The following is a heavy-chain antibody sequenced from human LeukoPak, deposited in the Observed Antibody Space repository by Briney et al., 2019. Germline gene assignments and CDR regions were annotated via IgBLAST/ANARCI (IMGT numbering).Heavy chain of an antibody. CDR1: GFTFSSYA. CDR2: ISYDGSNK. Sequence: GGSLRLSCAASGFTFSSYAMHWVRQAPGKGLEWVAVISYDGSNKYYADSVKGRFTISRDNSKNTLYLQMNSLRAEDTAVYYCASFPYCGSTSCSPDPWGQGTLVTVSS. CDR3: ASFPYCGSTSCSPDP. V-gene: IGHV3-30-3*01. D-gene: IGHD2-2*01. J-gene: IGHJ5*02.